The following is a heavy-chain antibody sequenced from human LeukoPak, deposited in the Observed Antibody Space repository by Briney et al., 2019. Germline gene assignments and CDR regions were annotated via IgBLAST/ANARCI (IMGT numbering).Heavy chain of an antibody. Sequence: PGGSLRFSCAASGFTFSYYYMSWIRQAPGKGLEWVSYISSSGSTIYYADSVKGRFTISRDNAKNSLYLQMNSLRAEDTAVYYCARLRRYYYNSGYGGYYFDYWGQGTLVTVSS. V-gene: IGHV3-11*04. CDR1: GFTFSYYY. CDR3: ARLRRYYYNSGYGGYYFDY. CDR2: ISSSGSTI. J-gene: IGHJ4*02. D-gene: IGHD3-22*01.